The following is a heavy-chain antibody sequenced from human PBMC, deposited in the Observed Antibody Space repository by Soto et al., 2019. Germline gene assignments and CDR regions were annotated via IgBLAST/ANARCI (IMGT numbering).Heavy chain of an antibody. CDR2: INHSGST. V-gene: IGHV4-34*01. J-gene: IGHJ4*02. Sequence: TLSLTCAVYGGSFSGYYWSWIRQPPGKGLEWIGEINHSGSTNYNPSLKSRVTISVDTSKNQFSLKLSSVTAADTAVYYCARIRRGSSTEKLYYFDYWGQGTLVTVSS. D-gene: IGHD2-2*01. CDR1: GGSFSGYY. CDR3: ARIRRGSSTEKLYYFDY.